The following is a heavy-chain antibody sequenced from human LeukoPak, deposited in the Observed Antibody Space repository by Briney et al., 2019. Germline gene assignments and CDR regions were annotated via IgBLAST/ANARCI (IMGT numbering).Heavy chain of an antibody. J-gene: IGHJ4*02. Sequence: PGGSLRLSCEASGFTFSSYWMSWVRQAPGKGLEWVANIKQDGSEKKYLDSVKGRFTISRDNAKNSMYLQMNSLRAEDTAVYYCARRPISIAVAGYYFDYWGQGTLVTVSS. CDR1: GFTFSSYW. CDR3: ARRPISIAVAGYYFDY. CDR2: IKQDGSEK. D-gene: IGHD6-19*01. V-gene: IGHV3-7*01.